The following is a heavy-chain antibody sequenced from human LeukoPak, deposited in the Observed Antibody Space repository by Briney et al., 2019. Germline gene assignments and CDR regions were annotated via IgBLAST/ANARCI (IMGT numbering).Heavy chain of an antibody. D-gene: IGHD3-22*01. V-gene: IGHV3-23*01. CDR3: VRGYYAGRGHHFEY. CDR2: IVGSGGST. J-gene: IGHJ4*02. CDR1: GFPFSVYG. Sequence: GGALRLSCAASGFPFSVYGMSWVRQAPGKGLEWVAGIVGSGGSTYYADSVKGRFTISRDNSKNTLYLQMNSLRAEDTAVYYCVRGYYAGRGHHFEYWGQGTLVTVSS.